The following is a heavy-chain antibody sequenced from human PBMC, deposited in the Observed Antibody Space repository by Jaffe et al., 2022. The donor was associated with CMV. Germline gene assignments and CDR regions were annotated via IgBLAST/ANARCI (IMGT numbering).Heavy chain of an antibody. J-gene: IGHJ4*02. V-gene: IGHV3-23*01. CDR2: ISGSGGST. CDR1: GFTFSSYA. CDR3: AKDHLIRYYYDSSGFDY. D-gene: IGHD3-22*01. Sequence: EVQLLESGGGLVQPGGSLRLSCAASGFTFSSYAMSWVRQAPGKGLEWVSAISGSGGSTYYADSVKGRFTISRDNSKNTLYLQMNSLRAEDTAVYYCAKDHLIRYYYDSSGFDYWGQGTLVTVSS.